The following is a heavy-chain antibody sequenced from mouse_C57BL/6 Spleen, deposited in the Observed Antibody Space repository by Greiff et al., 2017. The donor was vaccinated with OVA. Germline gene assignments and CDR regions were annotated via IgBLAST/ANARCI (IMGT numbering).Heavy chain of an antibody. V-gene: IGHV1-52*01. J-gene: IGHJ3*01. CDR1: GYTFTSYW. CDR2: IDPSDSET. CDR3: ARPSTLSAWFAY. D-gene: IGHD5-5*01. Sequence: QVQLQQPGAELVRPGSSVKLSCKASGYTFTSYWMHWVKQRPIQGLEWIGNIDPSDSETHYNQKFKDKATLTVDKSSSTAYMQLSSLTSEDSAVYYCARPSTLSAWFAYWGQGTLVTVSA.